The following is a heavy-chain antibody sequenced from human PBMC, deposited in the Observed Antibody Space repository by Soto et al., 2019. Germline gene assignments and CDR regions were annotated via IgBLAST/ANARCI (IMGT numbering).Heavy chain of an antibody. CDR1: GFTFSDYY. V-gene: IGHV3-11*01. D-gene: IGHD3-16*01. CDR3: ARHRYYEGSVPGYGMDV. Sequence: GGSLRLSCAASGFTFSDYYMSWIRQAPGKGLEYISYISNGGGFIYYADSVKGRFTISRDTAKTSLYLQMNSLRAEDTALYYCARHRYYEGSVPGYGMDVWGQGTTVTVSS. J-gene: IGHJ6*02. CDR2: ISNGGGFI.